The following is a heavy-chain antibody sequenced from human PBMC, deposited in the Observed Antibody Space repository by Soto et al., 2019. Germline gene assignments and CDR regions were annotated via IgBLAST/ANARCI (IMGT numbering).Heavy chain of an antibody. CDR1: GFTSTDHA. Sequence: SLRLSCTFSGFTSTDHALTWVRQAPGKGLEWVAFSTSHSYGGTTDYAASVKGRFTISRDDSKSIAYLQMNSLQIADTAIYYCARDGDHYGMDVWGQGTTVTVSS. CDR3: ARDGDHYGMDV. J-gene: IGHJ6*02. D-gene: IGHD3-3*01. V-gene: IGHV3-49*04. CDR2: STSHSYGGTT.